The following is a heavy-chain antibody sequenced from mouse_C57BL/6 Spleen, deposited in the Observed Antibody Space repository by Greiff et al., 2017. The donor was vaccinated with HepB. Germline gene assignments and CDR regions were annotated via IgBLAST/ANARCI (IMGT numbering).Heavy chain of an antibody. J-gene: IGHJ4*01. Sequence: VQLQQSVAELVRPGASVKLSCTASGFNIKNTYMHWVKQRPEQGLEWIGRIDPANGNTKYAPKFQGKATITADTSSNTAYLQLSSLTSEDTAIYYCARGHYYGSSPYYAMDYWGQGTSVTVSS. CDR3: ARGHYYGSSPYYAMDY. CDR2: IDPANGNT. V-gene: IGHV14-3*01. CDR1: GFNIKNTY. D-gene: IGHD1-1*01.